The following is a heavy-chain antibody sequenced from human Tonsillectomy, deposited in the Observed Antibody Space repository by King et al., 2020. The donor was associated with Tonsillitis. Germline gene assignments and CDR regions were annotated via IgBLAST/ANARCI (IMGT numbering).Heavy chain of an antibody. J-gene: IGHJ6*02. Sequence: QLQESGPGLVKPSETLSLTCTVSGGSISSSSYYWGWIRQPPGKGLEWIGSIYYSGSTYYNPPLKSRVTISVDTSKNQFSLKLSSVTAADTAVYYCARLGLTYYYDSSGYRHYYYYGMDVWGQGTTVTVSS. CDR2: IYYSGST. CDR1: GGSISSSSYY. D-gene: IGHD3-22*01. CDR3: ARLGLTYYYDSSGYRHYYYYGMDV. V-gene: IGHV4-39*01.